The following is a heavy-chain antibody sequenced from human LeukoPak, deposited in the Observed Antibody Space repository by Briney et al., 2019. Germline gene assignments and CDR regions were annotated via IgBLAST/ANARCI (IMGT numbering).Heavy chain of an antibody. CDR1: GFTFSTHS. V-gene: IGHV3-21*01. J-gene: IGHJ4*02. D-gene: IGHD4-11*01. CDR3: ARAGVVDFTNYGSATFDY. Sequence: GGSLRLSCAASGFTFSTHSMNWVRQAPGKGLEWVSSITSSSAYIYYADSVRSRFTISRDNAENSLFLQMNSLRVEDTAVYYCARAGVVDFTNYGSATFDYWGQGTLVTVSS. CDR2: ITSSSAYI.